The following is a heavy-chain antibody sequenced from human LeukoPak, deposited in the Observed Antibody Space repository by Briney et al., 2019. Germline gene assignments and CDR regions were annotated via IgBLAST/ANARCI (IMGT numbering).Heavy chain of an antibody. J-gene: IGHJ6*03. CDR2: IYYSGST. D-gene: IGHD5-18*01. CDR3: AREGRYRHGYNEYHSYMDI. CDR1: GGSISSYY. V-gene: IGHV4-59*01. Sequence: PSETLSLTCTVSGGSISSYYWSWIRQPPGKGLEWIGYIYYSGSTNYNPSLKSRVTISVETSKEQFSLKLSSVTAADTAVYYCAREGRYRHGYNEYHSYMDIWGKGTTVTVSS.